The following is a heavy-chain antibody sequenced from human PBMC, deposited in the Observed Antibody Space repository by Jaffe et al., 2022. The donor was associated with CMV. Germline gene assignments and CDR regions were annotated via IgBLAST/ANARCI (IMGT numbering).Heavy chain of an antibody. V-gene: IGHV4-59*01. CDR1: GDSISSYF. CDR2: IHYTGRT. Sequence: QVQLQESGPGLVKPSETLSLTCTVSGDSISSYFWSWIRQPPGKGLEWIGHIHYTGRTDYDPSLESRVTISEDTSQNQVSLKVTSVTTADTAVYYCARGQYCGSTTCFGDYYYYMDVWGKGTTVTVSS. J-gene: IGHJ6*03. D-gene: IGHD2-2*01. CDR3: ARGQYCGSTTCFGDYYYYMDV.